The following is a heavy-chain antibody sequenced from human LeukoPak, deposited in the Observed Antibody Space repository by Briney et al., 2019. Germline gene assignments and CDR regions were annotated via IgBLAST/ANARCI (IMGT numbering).Heavy chain of an antibody. J-gene: IGHJ6*03. CDR1: GGSISSGDYY. V-gene: IGHV4-30-4*08. D-gene: IGHD4-23*01. CDR3: ARQTVDSYHYYYMDV. Sequence: SQTLSLACTVSGGSISSGDYYWSWIRQPPGKGLEWIGYIYYSGSTYYNPSLKSRVTISVDTSKDQFSLKLSSVTAADTAVYYCARQTVDSYHYYYMDVWGKGTTVTVSS. CDR2: IYYSGST.